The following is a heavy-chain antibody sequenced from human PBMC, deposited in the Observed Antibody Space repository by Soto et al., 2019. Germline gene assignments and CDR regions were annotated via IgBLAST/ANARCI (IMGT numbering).Heavy chain of an antibody. D-gene: IGHD2-21*02. J-gene: IGHJ4*02. CDR1: GGTFSSYT. CDR2: IIPILGIA. Sequence: QVQLVQSGAEVKKPGSSVKVSCKASGGTFSSYTISWVRQAPGQGLEWMGRIIPILGIANYAQKFQGRVTITADKSTSTAYRGLSSLRSEDTAVYYCARVGRGGDPRSNDYWGQGTLVTVSS. CDR3: ARVGRGGDPRSNDY. V-gene: IGHV1-69*02.